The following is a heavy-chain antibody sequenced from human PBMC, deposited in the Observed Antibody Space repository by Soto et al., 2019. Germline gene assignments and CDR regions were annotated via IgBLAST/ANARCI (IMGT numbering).Heavy chain of an antibody. V-gene: IGHV4-39*01. CDR2: IYYSGST. Sequence: PSETLSLTCTVSGGSISSSSYYWGWIRQPPGKGLEWIGSIYYSGSTYYNPSLKSRVTISVDTSKNQFSLKLSSVTAADTAVYYCASLPEGYCSGGSCHSILFFDPWGQGTLVTVSS. CDR1: GGSISSSSYY. D-gene: IGHD2-15*01. J-gene: IGHJ5*02. CDR3: ASLPEGYCSGGSCHSILFFDP.